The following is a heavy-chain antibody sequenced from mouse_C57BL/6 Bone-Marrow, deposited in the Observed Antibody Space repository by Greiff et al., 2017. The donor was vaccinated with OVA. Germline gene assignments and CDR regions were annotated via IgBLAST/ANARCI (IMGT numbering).Heavy chain of an antibody. V-gene: IGHV1-81*01. Sequence: VKLQESGAELARPGASVKLSCKASGYTFTSYGISWVKQRTGQGLEWIGEIYPRSGNTYYNEKFKGKATLTADKSSSTAYMELRSLTSEDSAVYFCARSNYDYFDYWGQGTTLTVSS. CDR3: ARSNYDYFDY. CDR1: GYTFTSYG. J-gene: IGHJ2*01. CDR2: IYPRSGNT. D-gene: IGHD2-4*01.